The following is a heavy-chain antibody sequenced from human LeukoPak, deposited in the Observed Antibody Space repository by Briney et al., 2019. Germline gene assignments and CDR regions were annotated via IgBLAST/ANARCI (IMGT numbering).Heavy chain of an antibody. V-gene: IGHV4-59*01. CDR1: GGSISSYY. D-gene: IGHD3-10*01. J-gene: IGHJ5*02. Sequence: SETLSLTCTVSGGSISSYYWSWIRQPPGKGLEWIGYIYHSGSTNYNPSLKSRVTISVDTSKNQFSLKLSSVTAADTAVYYCARAQSVLLWFGELSWFDPWGQGTLVTVSS. CDR2: IYHSGST. CDR3: ARAQSVLLWFGELSWFDP.